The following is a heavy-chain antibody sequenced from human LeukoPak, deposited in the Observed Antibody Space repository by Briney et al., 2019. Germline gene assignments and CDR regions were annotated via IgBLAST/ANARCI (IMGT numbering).Heavy chain of an antibody. CDR2: IWYDGSNK. CDR1: GFTFSSYS. J-gene: IGHJ4*02. V-gene: IGHV3-33*06. Sequence: PGGSLRLSCAASGFTFSSYSMNWVRQAPGKGLEWVAVIWYDGSNKYYADSVKGRFTISRDNSKNTLYLQMNSLRAEDTAVYYCAKDRGRDGYNYADYWGQGTLVTVSS. CDR3: AKDRGRDGYNYADY. D-gene: IGHD5-24*01.